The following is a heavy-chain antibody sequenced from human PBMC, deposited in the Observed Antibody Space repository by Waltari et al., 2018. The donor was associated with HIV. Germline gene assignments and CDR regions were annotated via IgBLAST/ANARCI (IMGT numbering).Heavy chain of an antibody. Sequence: QVQLQQWGAGLLKPSETLSLTCAVYGGSFSGYSGSWIRQPPGKGLEWIGEINHSGSTNYNPSLKSRVTISVDTSKNQFSLKLSSVTAADTAVYYCARGGEAVAGHYYYGMDVWGQGTTVTVSS. CDR1: GGSFSGYS. CDR3: ARGGEAVAGHYYYGMDV. CDR2: INHSGST. V-gene: IGHV4-34*01. D-gene: IGHD6-19*01. J-gene: IGHJ6*02.